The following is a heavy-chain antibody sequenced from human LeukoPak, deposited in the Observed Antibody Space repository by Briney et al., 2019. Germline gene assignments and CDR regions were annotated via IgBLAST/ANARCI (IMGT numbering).Heavy chain of an antibody. CDR2: IYYSGST. D-gene: IGHD4-23*01. J-gene: IGHJ4*02. Sequence: SETLSLTCTVSGGSISSYYWSWIRQPPGKGLEWIGYIYYSGSTNYNPSLKSRVTISVDTSKNQFSLKLGSVTAADTAVYYCARGSTVVTSYFDYWGQGTLVTVSS. CDR3: ARGSTVVTSYFDY. CDR1: GGSISSYY. V-gene: IGHV4-59*01.